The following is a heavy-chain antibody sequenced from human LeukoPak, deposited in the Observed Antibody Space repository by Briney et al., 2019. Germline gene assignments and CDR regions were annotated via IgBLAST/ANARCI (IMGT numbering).Heavy chain of an antibody. V-gene: IGHV1-18*04. CDR3: ARDNAFLLGIAAAAIDP. D-gene: IGHD6-13*01. Sequence: ASVKVSCKASGYTFTGYYMHWVRQAPGQGLEWMGWLSAYNGNTNYAQKLQGRVTMTTDTSTSTAYMELRSLRSDDTAVYYCARDNAFLLGIAAAAIDPWGQGTLVTVSS. CDR2: LSAYNGNT. CDR1: GYTFTGYY. J-gene: IGHJ5*02.